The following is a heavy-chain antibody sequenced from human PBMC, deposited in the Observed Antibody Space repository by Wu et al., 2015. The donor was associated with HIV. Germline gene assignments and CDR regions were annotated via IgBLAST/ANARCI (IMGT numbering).Heavy chain of an antibody. CDR3: ARGHRGYNYGTHFEY. Sequence: QVQLVQSGAEVKKPGSSVKVSCKASGGTLSNYVISWVRQAPGQGLEWMGGIIPIFGTANYAQKFQGRVTMTADESTSTAYMELSSLRSEDTAVYYCARGHRGYNYGTHFEYWGQGTLVTVSS. CDR2: IIPIFGTA. J-gene: IGHJ4*02. V-gene: IGHV1-69*12. CDR1: GGTLSNYV. D-gene: IGHD5-18*01.